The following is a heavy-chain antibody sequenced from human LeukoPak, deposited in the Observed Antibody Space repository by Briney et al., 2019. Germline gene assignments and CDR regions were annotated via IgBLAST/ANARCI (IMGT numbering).Heavy chain of an antibody. CDR2: IYSGGST. CDR3: ARDESGSGSYYHGY. Sequence: GGSLRLSCAASGFTVSSNYMSWVRQAPGKGLEWVSVIYSGGSTYYADSVKGRFTISRDNSKNTLYLQMNSLRAEDTAVYYCARDESGSGSYYHGYWGQGTLVTVSS. J-gene: IGHJ4*02. V-gene: IGHV3-53*01. D-gene: IGHD3-10*01. CDR1: GFTVSSNY.